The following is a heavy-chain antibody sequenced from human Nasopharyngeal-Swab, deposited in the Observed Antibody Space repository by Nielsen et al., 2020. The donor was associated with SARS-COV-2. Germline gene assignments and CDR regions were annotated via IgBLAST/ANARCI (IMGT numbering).Heavy chain of an antibody. CDR1: GGTFSSYA. D-gene: IGHD5-12*01. J-gene: IGHJ6*02. V-gene: IGHV1-69*04. CDR2: IIPILGIA. CDR3: AKDRDSGDDSGEYYHYYGMDV. Sequence: SVKVSCKASGGTFSSYAISWVRQAPGQGLEWMGRIIPILGIANYAQKFQGRVTITADKSTSTAYMELSSLRSEDTAVYYCAKDRDSGDDSGEYYHYYGMDVWGQGTSVTVS.